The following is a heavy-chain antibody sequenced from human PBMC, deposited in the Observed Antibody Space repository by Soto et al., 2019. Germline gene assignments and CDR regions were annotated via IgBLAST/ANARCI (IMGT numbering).Heavy chain of an antibody. CDR2: ISYDGSNK. CDR3: ERDFHAETY. CDR1: GFTFTSYA. V-gene: IGHV3-30-3*01. J-gene: IGHJ4*02. Sequence: PGGSLRLSCAASGFTFTSYAMHWVRQAPGKGLEWVAVISYDGSNKYYADSVKGRFTISRDNSKNTMYLQMSSLRAEDTAVFYCERDFHAETYWGQGTLVTVSS.